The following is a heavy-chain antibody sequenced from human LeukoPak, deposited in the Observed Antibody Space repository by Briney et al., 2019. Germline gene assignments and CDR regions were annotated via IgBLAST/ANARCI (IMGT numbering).Heavy chain of an antibody. D-gene: IGHD2-2*01. V-gene: IGHV3-74*01. CDR3: ARGYCSSTSCYELDY. J-gene: IGHJ4*02. CDR2: INSDGSST. Sequence: GGSLRLSCAASGFTFSSYWMRWVRQAPGKGLVWVSRINSDGSSTIYADSVKGRFTISRDNAKNTLYLQMNSLRAEDTAVYYCARGYCSSTSCYELDYWGQGTLVTVSS. CDR1: GFTFSSYW.